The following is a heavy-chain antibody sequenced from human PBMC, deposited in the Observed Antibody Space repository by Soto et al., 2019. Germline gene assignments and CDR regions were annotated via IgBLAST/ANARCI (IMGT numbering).Heavy chain of an antibody. CDR3: ARETYYDFWSGYYPYYYYGMDV. Sequence: PSQTLSLTCAISGDSVSSNSAAWSWIRQSPSRGLEWLGRTYYRSKWYNDYAVSVKSRITINPDTSKNQFSLQLNSVTPEDTAVYYCARETYYDFWSGYYPYYYYGMDVWGQGTTVTVSS. J-gene: IGHJ6*02. D-gene: IGHD3-3*01. CDR1: GDSVSSNSAA. CDR2: TYYRSKWYN. V-gene: IGHV6-1*01.